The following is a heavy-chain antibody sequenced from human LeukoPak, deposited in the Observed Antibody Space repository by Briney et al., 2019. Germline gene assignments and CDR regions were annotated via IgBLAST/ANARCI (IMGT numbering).Heavy chain of an antibody. CDR1: GGSISSSTYY. J-gene: IGHJ3*02. V-gene: IGHV4-61*05. CDR2: IYYSGST. D-gene: IGHD5-24*01. Sequence: SETLSLTCTVSGGSISSSTYYWGWIRQPPGKGLEWIGYIYYSGSTNYNPSLKSRVTISVDTSKNQFSLKLSSVTAADTAVYYCARLQRGRKVERWLQYLVSRPAGGAFDIWGQGTMVTVSS. CDR3: ARLQRGRKVERWLQYLVSRPAGGAFDI.